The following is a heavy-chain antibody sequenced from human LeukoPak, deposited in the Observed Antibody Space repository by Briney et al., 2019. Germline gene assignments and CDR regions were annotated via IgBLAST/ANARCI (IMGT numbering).Heavy chain of an antibody. D-gene: IGHD2-2*01. CDR1: GGSVSSGSYY. V-gene: IGHV4-61*01. J-gene: IGHJ6*04. CDR2: IYYSGST. CDR3: ARDYTLPGYCSSTSCPRTGMDV. Sequence: PSETLSLTCTVSGGSVSSGSYYWSWIRQPPGKGLEWIGYIYYSGSTNYNPSLKSRVTISVDTSKNQFSLKLSPVTAADTAVYYCARDYTLPGYCSSTSCPRTGMDVWGKGTTVTVSS.